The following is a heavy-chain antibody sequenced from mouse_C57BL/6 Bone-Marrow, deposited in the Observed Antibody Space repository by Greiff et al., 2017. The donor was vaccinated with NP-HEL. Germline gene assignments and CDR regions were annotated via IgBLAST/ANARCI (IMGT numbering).Heavy chain of an antibody. CDR1: GFTFSNYW. D-gene: IGHD2-1*01. CDR2: IRLKSDNYAT. J-gene: IGHJ4*01. Sequence: EVMLVESGGGLVPPGGSMKLSCVASGFTFSNYWMNWVRQSPEKGLEWVAQIRLKSDNYATHYAESVKGRFTISRDDSKSSVYLQMNNLRAEDTGIYYCTRNYEGAMDYWGQGTSVTVSS. CDR3: TRNYEGAMDY. V-gene: IGHV6-3*01.